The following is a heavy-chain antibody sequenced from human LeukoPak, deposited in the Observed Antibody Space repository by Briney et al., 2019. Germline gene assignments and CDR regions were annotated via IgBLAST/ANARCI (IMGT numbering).Heavy chain of an antibody. Sequence: GESLKISCEGSGYSFANFWIVWVRQMPGKGLEWTGIIYPDDSDTKYNPSFQGQVTISADKSISTAYLQWSSLKASDTAIYYCARRAGTLNYYYFYMDVWGKGTTVTVSS. CDR2: IYPDDSDT. V-gene: IGHV5-51*01. CDR1: GYSFANFW. J-gene: IGHJ6*03. D-gene: IGHD3-10*01. CDR3: ARRAGTLNYYYFYMDV.